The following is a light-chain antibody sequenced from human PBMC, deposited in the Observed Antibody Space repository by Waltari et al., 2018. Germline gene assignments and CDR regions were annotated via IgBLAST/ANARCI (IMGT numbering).Light chain of an antibody. CDR3: QQSFSSPLT. CDR2: AAS. V-gene: IGKV1-39*01. Sequence: DIQMTQSPSSLSASVGDRVTITCRASPSVSTSLNWYQQKPGKAPDLLIYAASSLQSGVLSRFSGSGSGTDFTLTISSLQPEDFATYYCQQSFSSPLTFGGGTKVEI. J-gene: IGKJ4*01. CDR1: PSVSTS.